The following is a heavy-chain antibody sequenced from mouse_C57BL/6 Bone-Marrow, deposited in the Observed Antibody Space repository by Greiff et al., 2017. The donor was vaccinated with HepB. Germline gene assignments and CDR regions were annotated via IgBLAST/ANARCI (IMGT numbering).Heavy chain of an antibody. Sequence: EVKLEESGPGLVKPSQSLSLTCSVTGYSITSGYYWNWIRQFPGNKLEWMGYISYDGSNNYNPSLKNRISITRDTSKNQFFLKLNSVTTEDTATYYCARDYYYGSSIYAMDYWGQGTSVTVSS. CDR3: ARDYYYGSSIYAMDY. J-gene: IGHJ4*01. V-gene: IGHV3-6*01. CDR1: GYSITSGYY. CDR2: ISYDGSN. D-gene: IGHD1-1*01.